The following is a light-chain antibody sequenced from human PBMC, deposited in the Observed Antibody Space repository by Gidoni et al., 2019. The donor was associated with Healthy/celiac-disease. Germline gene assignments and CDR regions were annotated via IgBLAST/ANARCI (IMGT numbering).Light chain of an antibody. CDR2: KAS. CDR3: QQYNSYPLT. J-gene: IGKJ4*01. CDR1: QSISSW. V-gene: IGKV1-5*03. Sequence: DIQMTQSTSTLSASGGERVTITCRASQSISSWLAWYQQKPGKAPKLLIYKASSLESGFPSRFSGSGSGTEFTLTISSLQPDDFATYYCQQYNSYPLTFGGGTKVEIK.